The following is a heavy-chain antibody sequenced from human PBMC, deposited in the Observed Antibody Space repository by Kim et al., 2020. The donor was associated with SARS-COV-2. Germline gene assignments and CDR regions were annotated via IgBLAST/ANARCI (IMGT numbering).Heavy chain of an antibody. J-gene: IGHJ6*02. CDR2: ISYDGSNK. V-gene: IGHV3-30*04. Sequence: GGSLRLSCAASGFTFSSYAMHWVRQAPGKGLEWVAVISYDGSNKYYADSVKGRFTISRDNSKNTLYLQMNSLRAEDTAVYYCASTLDSSSWYNPLYYYYGMDVWGQGTTVTVSS. CDR3: ASTLDSSSWYNPLYYYYGMDV. CDR1: GFTFSSYA. D-gene: IGHD6-13*01.